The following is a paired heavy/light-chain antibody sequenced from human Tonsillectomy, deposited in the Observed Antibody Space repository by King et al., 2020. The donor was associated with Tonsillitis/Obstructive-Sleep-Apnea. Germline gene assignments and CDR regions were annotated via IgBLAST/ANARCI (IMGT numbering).Light chain of an antibody. Sequence: QSVLTQPPSVSAAPGQKVTISCSGSSSNIGNSYVSWYQQLPGTAPKLLIYDNNKRPSGIPDRFSGSKSGTSATLGITGLQTGDEADYYCGTWDSSLSVVVFGGGTNLTVL. CDR3: GTWDSSLSVVV. CDR1: SSNIGNSY. J-gene: IGLJ2*01. V-gene: IGLV1-51*01. CDR2: DNN.
Heavy chain of an antibody. CDR1: GGSFSNYH. J-gene: IGHJ6*03. CDR3: ARGPMVVVPPDTVFYMDV. Sequence: QVQLQQWGAGLLKPSETLSLTCAVYGGSFSNYHWTWIRQPPGKGLEWIGEINHSGSTNYNPSLKSRVTISVDTSKNQFSLKLSSVTAADTALYYCARGPMVVVPPDTVFYMDVWGKGTTVTVSS. CDR2: INHSGST. V-gene: IGHV4-34*01. D-gene: IGHD2-2*01.